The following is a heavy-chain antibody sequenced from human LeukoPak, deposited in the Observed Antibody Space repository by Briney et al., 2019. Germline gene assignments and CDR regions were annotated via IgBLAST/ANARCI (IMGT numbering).Heavy chain of an antibody. V-gene: IGHV3-48*04. Sequence: PGGSLRLSCAASGFTFSSYSMNWVRQAPGKGLEWVSHITASDTAMFYADSVKGRFTISKDNAKNTVYLQMNSLRAEDTAVYYCVSFYETYWGRGTLVTVSS. D-gene: IGHD2/OR15-2a*01. CDR3: VSFYETY. CDR2: ITASDTAM. CDR1: GFTFSSYS. J-gene: IGHJ4*02.